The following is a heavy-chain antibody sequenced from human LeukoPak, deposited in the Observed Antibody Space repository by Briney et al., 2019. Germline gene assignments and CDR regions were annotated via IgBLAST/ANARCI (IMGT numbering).Heavy chain of an antibody. J-gene: IGHJ4*02. D-gene: IGHD4-17*01. Sequence: PSETLSLTCAVYGGSFSGYYWSWIRQPPGKGLEWIGEINHSGSTNYNPSLKSRVTISVDTSKNQFSLKLSSVTAADTAVYYCARACGDHDYWGQGTLVTVSS. CDR3: ARACGDHDY. CDR2: INHSGST. V-gene: IGHV4-34*01. CDR1: GGSFSGYY.